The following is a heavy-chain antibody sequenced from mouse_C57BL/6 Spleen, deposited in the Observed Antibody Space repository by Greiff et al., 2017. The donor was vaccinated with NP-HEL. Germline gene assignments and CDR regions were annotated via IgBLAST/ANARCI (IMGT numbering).Heavy chain of an antibody. J-gene: IGHJ2*01. CDR2: ISSGGSYT. Sequence: DVMLVESGGDLVKPGGSLKLSCAASGFTFSSYGMSWVRQTPDKRLEWVATISSGGSYTYYPDSVKGRFTISRDNAKNTLYLQMSSLKSEDTAMYYCARKFITTVVATRSFDYWGQGTTLTVSS. V-gene: IGHV5-6*02. D-gene: IGHD1-1*01. CDR3: ARKFITTVVATRSFDY. CDR1: GFTFSSYG.